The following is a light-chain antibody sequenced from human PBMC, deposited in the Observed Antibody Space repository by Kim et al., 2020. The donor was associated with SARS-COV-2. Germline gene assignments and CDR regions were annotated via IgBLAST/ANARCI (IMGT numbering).Light chain of an antibody. CDR3: QQRRSWPLT. J-gene: IGKJ4*01. CDR2: DTS. V-gene: IGKV3-11*01. CDR1: QSVTGR. Sequence: WSPGESATLPCRASQSVTGRVSWYQQRPGQAPRLLIYDTSNRATGIPARFSGSGSGTDFTLTISSLEPEDFAVYYCQQRRSWPLTFGGGTKVDIK.